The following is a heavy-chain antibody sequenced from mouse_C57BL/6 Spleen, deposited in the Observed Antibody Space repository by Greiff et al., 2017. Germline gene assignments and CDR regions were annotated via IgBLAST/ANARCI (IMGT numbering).Heavy chain of an antibody. Sequence: VQLQQSGPELVKPGASVKISCKASGYTFTDYYMNWVKQSHGKSLEWIGDINPNNGGTSYNQKFKGKATLTVDKSSSTAYMELRSLTSEDSAVYYCARSPFDDYYEGYYAMDYWGQGTSVTVSS. CDR1: GYTFTDYY. D-gene: IGHD2-3*01. J-gene: IGHJ4*01. CDR3: ARSPFDDYYEGYYAMDY. CDR2: INPNNGGT. V-gene: IGHV1-26*01.